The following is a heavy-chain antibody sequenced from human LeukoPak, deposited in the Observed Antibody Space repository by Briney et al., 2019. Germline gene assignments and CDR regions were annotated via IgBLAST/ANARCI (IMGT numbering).Heavy chain of an antibody. CDR3: AKDKASSSSKVFDY. V-gene: IGHV3-43D*03. Sequence: PGGSLRLSCAASGFTFDDYAMHWVRQAPGKGLEWVSLISWDGGSTYYADPVKGRFTISRDNSKNSLYLQMNSLRAEDTALYYCAKDKASSSSKVFDYWGQGTLVTVSS. D-gene: IGHD6-6*01. CDR1: GFTFDDYA. J-gene: IGHJ4*02. CDR2: ISWDGGST.